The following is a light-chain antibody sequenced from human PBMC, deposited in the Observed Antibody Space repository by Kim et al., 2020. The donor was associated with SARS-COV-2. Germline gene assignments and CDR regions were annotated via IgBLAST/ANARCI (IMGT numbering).Light chain of an antibody. V-gene: IGKV1-16*02. CDR1: QGISNS. J-gene: IGKJ3*01. CDR2: AAS. CDR3: LQCNTYPFT. Sequence: ASVGDRINITCRASQGISNSLAWFQQKPGKAPKSLIYAASNLQSGVPSKFSGSGSGTDFTLTISSLQPKDFATYYCLQCNTYPFTFGPGTKVDIK.